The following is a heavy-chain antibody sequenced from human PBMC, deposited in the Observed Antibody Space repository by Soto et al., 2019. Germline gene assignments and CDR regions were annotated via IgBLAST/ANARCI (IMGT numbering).Heavy chain of an antibody. CDR3: ARDSYNFDD. CDR1: GGSIRSYY. V-gene: IGHV4-59*01. J-gene: IGHJ4*02. D-gene: IGHD5-18*01. Sequence: SETLSLTCTVSGGSIRSYYWSWIRQPPGKGLEWIGYIYYSGSTDYNPSLKSRVTISVDTSKNQFSLKLRSVTAADTAVYYCARDSYNFDDWGQGLLVTVSS. CDR2: IYYSGST.